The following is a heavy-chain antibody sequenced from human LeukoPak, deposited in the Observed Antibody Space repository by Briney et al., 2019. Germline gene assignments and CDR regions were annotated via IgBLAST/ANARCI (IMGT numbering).Heavy chain of an antibody. CDR3: ARVRSPVSFDY. V-gene: IGHV4-34*01. CDR2: INHSGST. J-gene: IGHJ4*02. CDR1: GGSFSGYY. Sequence: SETLSLTCAVFGGSFSGYYWSWIRQPPGKGLEWIGEINHSGSTIYNPSFKSRVTISVDTSKNQFSLKLSSVTAADTAVYYCARVRSPVSFDYWGQGTLVTVSS.